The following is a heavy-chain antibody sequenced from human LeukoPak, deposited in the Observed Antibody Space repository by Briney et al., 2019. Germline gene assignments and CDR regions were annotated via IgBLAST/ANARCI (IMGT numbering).Heavy chain of an antibody. J-gene: IGHJ4*02. D-gene: IGHD3-22*01. Sequence: GGSLRLSCAASGSTFSSYSMNWVRQAPGKGLEWVSSISSSSSYIYYADSVKGRFTISRDNAKNSLYLQMNSLRAEDTAVYYCARDEVGDYDSSGYQYYFDYWGQGTLVTVSS. CDR3: ARDEVGDYDSSGYQYYFDY. CDR2: ISSSSSYI. CDR1: GSTFSSYS. V-gene: IGHV3-21*01.